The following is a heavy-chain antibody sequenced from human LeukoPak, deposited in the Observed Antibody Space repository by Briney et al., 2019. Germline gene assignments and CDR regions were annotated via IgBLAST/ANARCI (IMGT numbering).Heavy chain of an antibody. CDR2: VYYSGSA. CDR1: GDSISSSSYY. V-gene: IGHV4-39*07. Sequence: SETLSLTCTVSGDSISSSSYYWGWIRQPPGKGLEWIGSVYYSGSAHYNPSLKSRVTISVDTSKNQFSLKVISATAADTAVYYCARRGDYVAFDVWGQGTMVTVSS. CDR3: ARRGDYVAFDV. J-gene: IGHJ3*01. D-gene: IGHD4-17*01.